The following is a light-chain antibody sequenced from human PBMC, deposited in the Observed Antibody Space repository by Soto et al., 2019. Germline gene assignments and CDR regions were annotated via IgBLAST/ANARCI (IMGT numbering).Light chain of an antibody. CDR2: AVS. J-gene: IGKJ4*01. Sequence: DIQLTQSPSSLSASVGDRVTITCRASQSISGYLNWYQQKPGKAPKFLIYAVSSLQSGVPSRFSGSGSVTEFTLTISNLQAEDFATYYCQQSFFIPALTFGGGTKVEIK. CDR1: QSISGY. V-gene: IGKV1-39*01. CDR3: QQSFFIPALT.